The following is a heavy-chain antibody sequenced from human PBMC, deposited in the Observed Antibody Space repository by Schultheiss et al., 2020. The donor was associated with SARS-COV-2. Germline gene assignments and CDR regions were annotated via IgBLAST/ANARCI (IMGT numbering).Heavy chain of an antibody. CDR1: GFTFSSYA. V-gene: IGHV3-30*01. D-gene: IGHD2-21*02. CDR2: ISYDGSNK. J-gene: IGHJ4*02. CDR3: GDCSIYY. Sequence: GGSLRLSCAASGFTFSSYAMHWVRQAPGKGLEWVAVISYDGSNKYYADSVKGRFTISRDNSKNTLYLQMNSLRAEDMTVYRRGDCSIYYWGQGTLVTVSS.